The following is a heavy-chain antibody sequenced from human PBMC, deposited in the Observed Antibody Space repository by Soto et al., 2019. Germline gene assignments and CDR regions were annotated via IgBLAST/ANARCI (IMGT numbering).Heavy chain of an antibody. CDR2: IDTSGHST. CDR3: AKDSWYFDL. V-gene: IGHV3-74*01. D-gene: IGHD6-13*01. J-gene: IGHJ4*02. Sequence: PVGSLRLSCAASGFVFTNFWLHWVRHVPGKGLVWVARIDTSGHSTNYSESVKGRFTISRDNAKNTVSLQMNSLRVEDTGVYYWAKDSWYFDLWSQGSQVTVS. CDR1: GFVFTNFW.